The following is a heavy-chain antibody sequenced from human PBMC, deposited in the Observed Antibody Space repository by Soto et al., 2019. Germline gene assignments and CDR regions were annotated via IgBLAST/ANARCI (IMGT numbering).Heavy chain of an antibody. CDR3: AKDAGSSAYYYDY. CDR2: ISGSGGST. CDR1: GFTFSSYA. D-gene: IGHD3-22*01. J-gene: IGHJ4*02. V-gene: IGHV3-23*01. Sequence: GSLRLSCAASGFTFSSYAMSWVRQAPGKGLEWVSAISGSGGSTYYADSVKGRFTISRDISKNTLSLHMNSLRAEDTAVYFCAKDAGSSAYYYDYWGQGTLVTVSS.